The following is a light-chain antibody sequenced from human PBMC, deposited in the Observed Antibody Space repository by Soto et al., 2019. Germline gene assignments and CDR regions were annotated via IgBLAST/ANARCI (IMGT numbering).Light chain of an antibody. Sequence: QSALTQPASVSGSPGQSITLSCTGSGPDVGGYNYVSWYQQYPGEAPKLLIFEVSNRPSGVSDRFSASKSGNTASLIISGLQAEDEAVYYCSSYAGSTFWVFGRGTKVTVL. CDR3: SSYAGSTFWV. CDR1: GPDVGGYNY. CDR2: EVS. J-gene: IGLJ3*02. V-gene: IGLV2-14*01.